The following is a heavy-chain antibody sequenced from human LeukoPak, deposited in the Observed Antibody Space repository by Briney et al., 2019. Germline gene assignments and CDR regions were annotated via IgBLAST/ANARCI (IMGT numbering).Heavy chain of an antibody. J-gene: IGHJ4*02. CDR1: GYSFTAYY. CDR3: ARDGEYGSGSYYRGCFDY. V-gene: IGHV1-2*02. D-gene: IGHD3-10*01. CDR2: IHPRSGDT. Sequence: GASVKVSFKASGYSFTAYYIHWLRQAPGQGREWMGWIHPRSGDTNYAHKFQGRVTMNRDTSINTAYMDLNSLRSDDTGVYYCARDGEYGSGSYYRGCFDYWGPGALGTVPA.